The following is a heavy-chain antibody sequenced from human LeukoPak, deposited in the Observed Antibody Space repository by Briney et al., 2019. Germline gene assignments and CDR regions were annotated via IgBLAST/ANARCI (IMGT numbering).Heavy chain of an antibody. CDR2: IGWNSGSI. V-gene: IGHV3-9*01. J-gene: IGHJ4*02. D-gene: IGHD4-23*01. CDR1: GFTFDDYA. CDR3: AKGDDYGGNSYFDY. Sequence: GGSLRLSCAASGFTFDDYAMHWVRQAPGKGLEWVSGIGWNSGSIGYADSVKGRFTISRDNAKNSLFLQMNSLRAEDTAFYFCAKGDDYGGNSYFDYWGQGTLVTVSS.